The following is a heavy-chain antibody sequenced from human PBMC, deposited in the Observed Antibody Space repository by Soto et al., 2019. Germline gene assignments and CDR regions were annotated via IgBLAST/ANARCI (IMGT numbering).Heavy chain of an antibody. Sequence: QVQLVQSGAEVKKPGSSVRVSCKASGDTSSRYAISWVRQAPGQGLEWMGGIVPIFGTPNYAQRFQGRVTINADESTSTAYMELSSLKSEGTAGYYCARDDRSGFYWYVYWGQGTLVTVSS. J-gene: IGHJ4*02. CDR3: ARDDRSGFYWYVY. CDR1: GDTSSRYA. V-gene: IGHV1-69*01. D-gene: IGHD3-22*01. CDR2: IVPIFGTP.